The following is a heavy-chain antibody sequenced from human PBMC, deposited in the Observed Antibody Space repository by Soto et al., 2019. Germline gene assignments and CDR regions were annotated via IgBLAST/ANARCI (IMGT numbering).Heavy chain of an antibody. Sequence: ASVKVSCKASGYTFSSYAVQWVRQAPGQSLEWIGWIHAGNGDTKYSQKFHGRVTLTRDTSANTAYMDLSSLRSEDTAVYYCARVPRYTSDIVEVPAVMFDDWFVPWGPGTLVTVSS. V-gene: IGHV1-3*01. D-gene: IGHD2-2*01. CDR2: IHAGNGDT. CDR1: GYTFSSYA. J-gene: IGHJ5*02. CDR3: ARVPRYTSDIVEVPAVMFDDWFVP.